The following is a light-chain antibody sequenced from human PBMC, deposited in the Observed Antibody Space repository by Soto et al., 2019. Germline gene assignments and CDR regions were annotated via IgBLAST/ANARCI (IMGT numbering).Light chain of an antibody. V-gene: IGLV2-14*03. Sequence: QSALTQPASVSGSPGQSITISCTGTSSDVGGYNYVSWYQHHPGKAPKLMIYDVSYRPSGVSNRFSGSKSGNTASLTISGLQPEDEADYYCSSYTTSNTRQIVLGTGTKLTVL. CDR1: SSDVGGYNY. CDR3: SSYTTSNTRQIV. CDR2: DVS. J-gene: IGLJ1*01.